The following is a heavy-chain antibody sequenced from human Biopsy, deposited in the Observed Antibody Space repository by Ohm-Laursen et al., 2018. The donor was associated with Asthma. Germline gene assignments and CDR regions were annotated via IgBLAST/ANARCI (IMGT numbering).Heavy chain of an antibody. J-gene: IGHJ6*02. CDR2: MYYSGSA. V-gene: IGHV4-39*01. D-gene: IGHD6-13*01. CDR3: VRGSSSWHHGPFHYYYGLDV. CDR1: GGAIRTSGYY. Sequence: SETLSLTCGVSGGAIRTSGYYWGWIRQPPGKGLEWIGSMYYSGSAYYNPSLESRVTVSADTSKNQFSLKLTSVTAADTAVYYCVRGSSSWHHGPFHYYYGLDVWGQGTTATVSS.